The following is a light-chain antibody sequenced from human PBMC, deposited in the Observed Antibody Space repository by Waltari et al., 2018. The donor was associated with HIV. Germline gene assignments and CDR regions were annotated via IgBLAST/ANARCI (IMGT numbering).Light chain of an antibody. CDR3: SSYSSSTALVV. CDR2: DVS. V-gene: IGLV2-14*03. J-gene: IGLJ2*01. CDR1: SRDVGGHKY. Sequence: QSALPQPASVSGSPGQSITIPCTGTSRDVGGHKYVSWYQQHPGKAPKLMIFDVSNRPSGVSNRFSGSKSGNTASLTISGLQAEDEAHYFCSSYSSSTALVVFGGGTKVTVL.